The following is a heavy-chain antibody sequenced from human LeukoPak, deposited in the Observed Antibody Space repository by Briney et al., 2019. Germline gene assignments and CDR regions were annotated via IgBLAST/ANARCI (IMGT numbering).Heavy chain of an antibody. CDR2: IDYSGGT. D-gene: IGHD3-3*01. J-gene: IGHJ5*02. Sequence: PSETLSLTCTVSGGSISSSSYYWGWIRQPPGKGLEWIGSIDYSGGTYFSPSLRSRVTLSVDTSKNLFSLNLISVTAADTAVYYCARGPSITIFGVVMYTWFDPWGQGTPVSVSS. V-gene: IGHV4-39*07. CDR1: GGSISSSSYY. CDR3: ARGPSITIFGVVMYTWFDP.